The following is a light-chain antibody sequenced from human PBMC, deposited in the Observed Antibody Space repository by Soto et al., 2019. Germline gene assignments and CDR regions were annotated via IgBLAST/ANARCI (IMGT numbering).Light chain of an antibody. CDR3: QQYGDSPPT. V-gene: IGKV3-20*01. J-gene: IGKJ1*01. Sequence: EVVMTQSPATLSVSPGERATLSCRASQSVSSNYLAWYQQKLGQAPRLLIFGASTRATGIPDRFSGSGSETDFTLTISRLEPEDFAVYHCQQYGDSPPTFGQGTKVDIK. CDR1: QSVSSNY. CDR2: GAS.